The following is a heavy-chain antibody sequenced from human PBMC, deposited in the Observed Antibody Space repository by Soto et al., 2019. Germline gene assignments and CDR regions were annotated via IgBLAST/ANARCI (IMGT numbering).Heavy chain of an antibody. J-gene: IGHJ6*01. V-gene: IGHV1-69*13. Sequence: SVKPFCKGSGGTLRHSAISWVRQCPRQGLEWMGGIIPGFKTANYAQKFQDRVTITADESTSTAYMELYSLRAEDTAVYYCATPPEEGDEDGMDVWGQGTTVTVS. CDR2: IIPGFKTA. CDR3: ATPPEEGDEDGMDV. CDR1: GGTLRHSA.